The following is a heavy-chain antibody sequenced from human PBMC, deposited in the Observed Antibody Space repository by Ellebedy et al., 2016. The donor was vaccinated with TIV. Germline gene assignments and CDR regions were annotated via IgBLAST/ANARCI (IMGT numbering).Heavy chain of an antibody. CDR2: KYTSGTS. CDR1: GGSVSTAGFQ. CDR3: ARDHYGSLDV. J-gene: IGHJ6*02. Sequence: GSLRLXXSVSGGSVSTAGFQWSWIRQPPGKGLEWIGLKYTSGTSTYDPSLNSRATISVDTSKNQFSLRLTSLTAADTAVYYCARDHYGSLDVWGQGITVTVS. D-gene: IGHD3-10*01. V-gene: IGHV4-61*08.